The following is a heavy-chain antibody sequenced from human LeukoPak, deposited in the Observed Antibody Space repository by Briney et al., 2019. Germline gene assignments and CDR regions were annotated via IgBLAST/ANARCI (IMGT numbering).Heavy chain of an antibody. V-gene: IGHV1-2*02. CDR1: GYTFTGYY. CDR2: INPNSGGT. J-gene: IGHJ5*02. Sequence: ASVKVSCKASGYTFTGYYMHWVRQAPGQGLEWMGWINPNSGGTNYAQKLQGRVTMTTDTSTSTAYMELRSLRSDDTAVYYCARDRVTYYDILRFDPWGQGTLVTVSS. CDR3: ARDRVTYYDILRFDP. D-gene: IGHD3-9*01.